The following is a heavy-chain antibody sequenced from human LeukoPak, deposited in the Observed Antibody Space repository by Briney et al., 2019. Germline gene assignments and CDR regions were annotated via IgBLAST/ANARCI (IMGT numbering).Heavy chain of an antibody. V-gene: IGHV3-53*01. CDR1: GFTVSNNY. D-gene: IGHD3-22*01. CDR3: AKVRLAGLLLPDAFDI. Sequence: PGGSLRLSCAASGFTVSNNYMNWVRQAPGKGLEWVSLIYSGGTTYYADSVKGRFTISRDNSKNALYLQMNSLRAEDTAVYYCAKVRLAGLLLPDAFDIWGQGTMVTVSS. CDR2: IYSGGTT. J-gene: IGHJ3*02.